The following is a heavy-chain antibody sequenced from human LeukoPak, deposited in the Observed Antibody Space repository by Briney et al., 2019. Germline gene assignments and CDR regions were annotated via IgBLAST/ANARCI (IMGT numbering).Heavy chain of an antibody. Sequence: GGSLRLSCAASGFTFSSYWMHWVRQAPGKGLVWVSRIKSDDSTTYADSVEGRFTISRDNAKNTLYLQMDSLRDEDTAVYYCARDLHYSPDFWGQGTLVTVSS. CDR2: IKSDDST. CDR3: ARDLHYSPDF. V-gene: IGHV3-74*01. CDR1: GFTFSSYW. J-gene: IGHJ4*02. D-gene: IGHD2-21*01.